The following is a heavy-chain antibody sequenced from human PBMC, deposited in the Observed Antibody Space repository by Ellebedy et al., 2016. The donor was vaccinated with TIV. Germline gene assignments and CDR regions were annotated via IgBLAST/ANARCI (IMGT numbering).Heavy chain of an antibody. CDR1: GGSISSKY. CDR2: IYYTGSA. Sequence: SETLSLXXTVSGGSISSKYWSWIRQPPGKGLEWIGYIYYTGSANYNPSLRSRVTMSVDTSKNQLSLRLSAATAADTAVYYCARDLRKGGMDVWGQGTTVTVSS. CDR3: ARDLRKGGMDV. V-gene: IGHV4-59*01. D-gene: IGHD3-9*01. J-gene: IGHJ6*02.